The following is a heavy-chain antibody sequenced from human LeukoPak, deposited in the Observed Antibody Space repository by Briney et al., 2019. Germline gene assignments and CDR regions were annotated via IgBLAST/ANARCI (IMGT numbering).Heavy chain of an antibody. J-gene: IGHJ4*02. V-gene: IGHV4-31*03. CDR3: AREMSRLGGFDY. CDR2: IYYSGST. CDR1: GGSISSGGYY. Sequence: PSQTLSLTCTVSGGSISSGGYYWSWIRQHPGKGLEWIGYIYYSGSTYYNPSLKSRVTISVDTFKNQFSLKLSSVTAADTAVYYCAREMSRLGGFDYWGQGTLVTVSS. D-gene: IGHD3-16*01.